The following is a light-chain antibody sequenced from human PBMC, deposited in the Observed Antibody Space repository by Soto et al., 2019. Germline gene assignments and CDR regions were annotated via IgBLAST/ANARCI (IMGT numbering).Light chain of an antibody. J-gene: IGKJ2*01. CDR3: QQYGRSPYT. CDR1: QSVSSNN. V-gene: IGKV3-20*01. Sequence: EIVLTQSPGTLSLSPGERATLSCRASQSVSSNNLAWYQQKPGQAPRLLIFGASSRATGIPDSFSGSGSGTDFTLTISSLEPEDFAVYSCQQYGRSPYTFGQGPKLEIK. CDR2: GAS.